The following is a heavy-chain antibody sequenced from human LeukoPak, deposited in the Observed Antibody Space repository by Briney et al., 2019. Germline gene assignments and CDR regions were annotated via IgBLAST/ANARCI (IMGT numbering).Heavy chain of an antibody. CDR1: GFTFRSYA. CDR3: AKVQTGDRYYYYGMDV. J-gene: IGHJ6*02. Sequence: RGSLRLSCAASGFTFRSYALSWVRQAPGKGLEWVSDISGSGGSTYYADSVKGRFTTSRDNSKNTLYLQMNSLRAEDTAVYYCAKVQTGDRYYYYGMDVWGQGTTVTVSS. D-gene: IGHD7-27*01. CDR2: ISGSGGST. V-gene: IGHV3-23*01.